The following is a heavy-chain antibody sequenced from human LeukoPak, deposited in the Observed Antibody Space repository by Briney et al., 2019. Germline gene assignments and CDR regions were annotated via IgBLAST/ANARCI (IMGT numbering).Heavy chain of an antibody. D-gene: IGHD3-3*01. J-gene: IGHJ3*02. CDR2: IYYTGST. V-gene: IGHV4-59*01. CDR1: GGSISSYY. CDR3: ARGKTADYDFWSGYYPDAFDI. Sequence: SETLSLTCTVSGGSISSYYWSWIRQPPGKGLEWIGYIYYTGSTNYNPSLKSRVTISVDTSKNQFSLKLSSVTAADTAVYYCARGKTADYDFWSGYYPDAFDIWGQGTMVTVSS.